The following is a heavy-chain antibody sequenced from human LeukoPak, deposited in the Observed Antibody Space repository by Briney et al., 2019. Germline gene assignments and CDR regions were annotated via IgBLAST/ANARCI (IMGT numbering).Heavy chain of an antibody. D-gene: IGHD4-23*01. CDR2: IKQDGSEK. Sequence: PGGSLRLSCAASGFTFSSYWMSWVRQAPGKGLEWVANIKQDGSEKYYVDSVKGRFTISRDNAKNSLYLQMNSLRAEDTAVYYCAISANGGNSFWNYWGQGTLVTVSS. CDR3: AISANGGNSFWNY. CDR1: GFTFSSYW. J-gene: IGHJ4*02. V-gene: IGHV3-7*03.